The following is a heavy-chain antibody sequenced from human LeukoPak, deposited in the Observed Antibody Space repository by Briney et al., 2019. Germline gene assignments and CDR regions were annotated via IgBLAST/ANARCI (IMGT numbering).Heavy chain of an antibody. CDR1: GGTFSSYA. D-gene: IGHD3-16*01. V-gene: IGHV1-69*04. CDR3: ARDRSSMSTVITTGKAGFDP. J-gene: IGHJ5*02. CDR2: IIPILGIA. Sequence: ASVKVSCKASGGTFSSYAISWVRQAPGQGLEWMGRIIPILGIANYAQKFQGRVTITADKSTSTAYMELSSLRAEDTAVYYCARDRSSMSTVITTGKAGFDPWGQGTLVTVSS.